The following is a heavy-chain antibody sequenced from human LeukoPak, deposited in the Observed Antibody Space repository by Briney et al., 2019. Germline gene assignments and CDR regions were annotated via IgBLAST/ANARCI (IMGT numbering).Heavy chain of an antibody. CDR3: AKKYTISSPAFDI. D-gene: IGHD6-13*01. CDR2: IGTSAGGST. J-gene: IGHJ3*02. Sequence: PGGSLRLSCAASGFTFSSYAMSWVRQAPGKGLEWVSAIGTSAGGSTYYADSVRGRFTISRDNSKNTLYLQMNSLRAEDTAVYYCAKKYTISSPAFDIWGQGIMVTVSS. V-gene: IGHV3-23*01. CDR1: GFTFSSYA.